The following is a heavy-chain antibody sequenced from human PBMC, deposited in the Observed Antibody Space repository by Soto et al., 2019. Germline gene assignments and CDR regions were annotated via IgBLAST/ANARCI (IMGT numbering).Heavy chain of an antibody. J-gene: IGHJ3*01. CDR2: IGARGFPI. V-gene: IGHV3-48*04. D-gene: IGHD3-22*01. CDR3: AKTRLYDNNEYHRDGFDV. CDR1: GLDFGVYP. Sequence: EVQLVESGGGVMQPGGSLRLSCAASGLDFGVYPMNWVRQAPGKGLEWVSYIGARGFPIYYADSVRGRFAMSRDNANNSVFLQMDSLRAEDTAQYFCAKTRLYDNNEYHRDGFDVWGPGTAVTVSS.